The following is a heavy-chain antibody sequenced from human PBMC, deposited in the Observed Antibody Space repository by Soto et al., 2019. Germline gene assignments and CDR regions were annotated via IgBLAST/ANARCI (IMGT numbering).Heavy chain of an antibody. J-gene: IGHJ4*02. Sequence: GPLRLAGAAPGFSVTSNHMSWVRQVPGKGLEWVSIFYAGGTTYYADSVKGRFTISRDNSENTLFLQMNSLRDEDTAVYYCARDLRRGGDWGQGTLVTVSS. CDR3: ARDLRRGGD. D-gene: IGHD3-10*01. CDR1: GFSVTSNH. CDR2: FYAGGTT. V-gene: IGHV3-53*01.